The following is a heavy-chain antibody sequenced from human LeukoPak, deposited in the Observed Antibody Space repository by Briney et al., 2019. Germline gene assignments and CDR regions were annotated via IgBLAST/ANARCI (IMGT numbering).Heavy chain of an antibody. D-gene: IGHD2-21*02. CDR2: IYYSGST. CDR1: GGSISSSSYY. Sequence: PSETLSLTCTVSGGSISSSSYYWGWIRPPPGKGLEWIGSIYYSGSTYYNPSLKRRVTIAVDTSKNQFSLKLSSVTAADTAVYYCGRLPIAYCGGDCGDYWGQGTLVTVSS. V-gene: IGHV4-39*01. J-gene: IGHJ4*02. CDR3: GRLPIAYCGGDCGDY.